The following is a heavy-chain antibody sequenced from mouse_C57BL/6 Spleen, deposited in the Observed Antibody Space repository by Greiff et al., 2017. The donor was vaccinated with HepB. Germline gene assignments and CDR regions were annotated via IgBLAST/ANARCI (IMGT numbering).Heavy chain of an antibody. D-gene: IGHD2-1*01. CDR3: ARRKIYYGNYGYFDV. Sequence: QVQLQQSGAELMKPGASVKMSCKASGYTFTTYPIEWMKQNHGKSLEWIGNFHPYNDDTKYNEKFKGKATLTVEKSSSTVYLELSRLTSDDSAVYYCARRKIYYGNYGYFDVWGTGTTVTVSS. J-gene: IGHJ1*03. CDR2: FHPYNDDT. V-gene: IGHV1-47*01. CDR1: GYTFTTYP.